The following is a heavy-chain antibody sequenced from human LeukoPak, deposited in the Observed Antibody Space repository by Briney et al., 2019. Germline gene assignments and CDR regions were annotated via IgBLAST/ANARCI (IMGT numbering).Heavy chain of an antibody. CDR2: IYYSGST. CDR3: AREKAFGGALNWFDP. D-gene: IGHD2-15*01. CDR1: GGSISSYY. V-gene: IGHV4-59*01. J-gene: IGHJ5*02. Sequence: SETLSLTCTVSGGSISSYYWSWIRQPPGKGLEWIWYIYYSGSTNYNPSLKSRVTISVDTSKNQFSLKLSSVTAADTAVYYCAREKAFGGALNWFDPWGQGTLVTVSS.